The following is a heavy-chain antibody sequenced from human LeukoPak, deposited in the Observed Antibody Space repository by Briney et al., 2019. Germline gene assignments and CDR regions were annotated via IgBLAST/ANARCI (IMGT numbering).Heavy chain of an antibody. CDR1: GFTFSSYS. J-gene: IGHJ3*02. V-gene: IGHV3-21*01. CDR2: INSSSYI. Sequence: GGSLRLSCAASGFTFSSYSMNWVRQAPGKGLEWVSSINSSSYIYYADSVKGRFTISRDNAKNSLYLQMNSLRAEDTAVYYCARGLADAFDIWGQGTMVTVSS. CDR3: ARGLADAFDI.